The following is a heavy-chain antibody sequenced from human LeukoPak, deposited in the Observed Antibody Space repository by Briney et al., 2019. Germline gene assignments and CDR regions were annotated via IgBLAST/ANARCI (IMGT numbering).Heavy chain of an antibody. CDR1: GYTFTGYY. CDR2: INPNSGGT. D-gene: IGHD3-22*01. J-gene: IGHJ4*02. V-gene: IGHV1-2*02. CDR3: TTGGQYVLHYDSSGYPPRGH. Sequence: GASVKVSCKASGYTFTGYYMHWVRQAPGQGLEWMGWINPNSGGTNYAQKFQGRVTMTRDTSISTAYMKLSRLRSDDTAVYYCTTGGQYVLHYDSSGYPPRGHWGQGTLVTVSS.